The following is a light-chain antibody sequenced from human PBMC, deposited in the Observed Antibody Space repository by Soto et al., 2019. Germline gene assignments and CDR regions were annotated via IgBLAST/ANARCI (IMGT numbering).Light chain of an antibody. CDR1: SSDVGGYNY. V-gene: IGLV2-14*01. CDR2: DVS. Sequence: QSALTQPASVSGSPGQSITISCTGTSSDVGGYNYVSWYQQHPGKAPKLMIYDVSNRPSGVSNRFSGSKSGNTASLTISGLQAEDEADYYCSSYTRSSTPLYVVFGGGTKRTVL. CDR3: SSYTRSSTPLYVV. J-gene: IGLJ2*01.